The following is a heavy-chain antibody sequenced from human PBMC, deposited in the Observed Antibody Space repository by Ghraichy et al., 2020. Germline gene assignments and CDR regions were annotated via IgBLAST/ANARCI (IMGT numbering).Heavy chain of an antibody. D-gene: IGHD4-17*01. CDR2: ISSSSSYI. CDR1: GFTFSSYS. V-gene: IGHV3-21*04. CDR3: AKRPYGDYAGYFDY. Sequence: GGSLRLSCAASGFTFSSYSMNWVRQAPGKGLEWVSSISSSSSYIYYADSVKGRFTISRDNAKNSLYLQMNSLRAEDTALYYCAKRPYGDYAGYFDYWGQGTLVTVSS. J-gene: IGHJ4*02.